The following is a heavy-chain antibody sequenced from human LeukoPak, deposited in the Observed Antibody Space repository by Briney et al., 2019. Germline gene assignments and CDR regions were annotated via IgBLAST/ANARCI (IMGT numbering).Heavy chain of an antibody. V-gene: IGHV1-69*01. CDR1: GGPFSSYA. J-gene: IGHJ5*02. CDR3: ARDLQFGTTGRGWFDP. D-gene: IGHD1-1*01. Sequence: SVKVSCKASGGPFSSYAISWVRQAPGQGLEWMGGLLPIFGTANYAQKFQGRVTITADESTSTAYMELSSLRSEDTAVYYCARDLQFGTTGRGWFDPWGQGTLVTVSS. CDR2: LLPIFGTA.